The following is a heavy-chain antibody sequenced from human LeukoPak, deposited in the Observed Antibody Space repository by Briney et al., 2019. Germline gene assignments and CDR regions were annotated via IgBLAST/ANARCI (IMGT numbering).Heavy chain of an antibody. CDR2: ISGSGGST. D-gene: IGHD3-22*01. CDR1: GFTFSSYG. J-gene: IGHJ4*02. CDR3: ANGYYDSSGPGPFDY. V-gene: IGHV3-23*01. Sequence: GRALRLSCAASGFTFSSYGMHWVRQAPGKGLEWVSAISGSGGSTYYADSVKGRFTISRDNSKNTLYLQMNSLRAEDTAVYYCANGYYDSSGPGPFDYWGQGTLDTVSS.